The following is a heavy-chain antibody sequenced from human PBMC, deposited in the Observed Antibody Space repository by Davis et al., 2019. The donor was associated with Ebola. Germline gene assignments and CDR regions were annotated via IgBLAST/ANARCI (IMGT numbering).Heavy chain of an antibody. Sequence: MPSETLSLTCAVYGGSFSGYYWTWIRQPPGKGLEWIGEINYSGSTNYNPSLKSRVTISVDTSQNQFYLKLSSVTAPDTAVYYCARGGGFGGYGMDVWGQGTTVTVSS. CDR3: ARGGGFGGYGMDV. CDR2: INYSGST. V-gene: IGHV4-34*01. CDR1: GGSFSGYY. J-gene: IGHJ6*02. D-gene: IGHD3-10*01.